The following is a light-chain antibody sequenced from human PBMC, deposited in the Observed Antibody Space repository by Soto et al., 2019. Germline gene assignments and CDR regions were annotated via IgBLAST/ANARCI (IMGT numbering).Light chain of an antibody. Sequence: QSALTQPASVSGSPGQSITISCTGTSSDVGGSNYVSWYQQHPGKAPKLMIYDVSNRPSGVSNRFSGSKSGNTASLTISGLQAEDEAAYYCSSYTSSSTLYVFGTGTKLTVL. CDR3: SSYTSSSTLYV. J-gene: IGLJ1*01. CDR1: SSDVGGSNY. V-gene: IGLV2-14*01. CDR2: DVS.